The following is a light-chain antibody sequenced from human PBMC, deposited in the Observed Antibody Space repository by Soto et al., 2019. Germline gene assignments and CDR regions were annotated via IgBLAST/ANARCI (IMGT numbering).Light chain of an antibody. CDR2: DAS. J-gene: IGKJ1*01. Sequence: DIQMTQSPSSLSASVGDRVTITCQASQDISNYLNWYQQKPGKAPKLLIYDASNLETGVPSRFSGSGSGTDFTFTISSLQPEDIATYYCQHYNSYSEAFGHGTKVELK. V-gene: IGKV1-33*01. CDR3: QHYNSYSEA. CDR1: QDISNY.